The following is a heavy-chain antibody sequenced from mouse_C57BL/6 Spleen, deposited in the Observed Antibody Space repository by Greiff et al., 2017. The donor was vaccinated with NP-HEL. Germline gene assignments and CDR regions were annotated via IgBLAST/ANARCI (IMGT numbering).Heavy chain of an antibody. CDR2: IDPNSGGT. D-gene: IGHD1-1*01. CDR1: GYTFTSYW. CDR3: AGYDYGSSYVTYDFDY. V-gene: IGHV1-72*01. Sequence: QVQLQQPGAELVKPGASVKLSCKASGYTFTSYWMHWVKQRPGRGLEWIGRIDPNSGGTKYNEKFKSKATLTVDKPSSTAYMQLSSLTSEDSAVYYCAGYDYGSSYVTYDFDYWGQGTTLTVSS. J-gene: IGHJ2*01.